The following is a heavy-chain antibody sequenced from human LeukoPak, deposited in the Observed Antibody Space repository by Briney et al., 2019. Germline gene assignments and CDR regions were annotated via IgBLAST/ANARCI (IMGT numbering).Heavy chain of an antibody. CDR3: ARVGVDYSGNIIKYFFDY. Sequence: SETLSLTCTVSGGSISSYQWSWIRQPPGKGLEWIGNIYSSGSANYNPSLKSRVTISVDTSKNQFSLKLSPVTAADTAVYYCARVGVDYSGNIIKYFFDYWGQGTLVTVSS. CDR1: GGSISSYQ. J-gene: IGHJ4*02. D-gene: IGHD4-23*01. V-gene: IGHV4-59*01. CDR2: IYSSGSA.